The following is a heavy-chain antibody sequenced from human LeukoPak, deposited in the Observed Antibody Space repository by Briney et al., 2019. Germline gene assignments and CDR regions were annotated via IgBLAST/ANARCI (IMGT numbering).Heavy chain of an antibody. V-gene: IGHV4-59*11. D-gene: IGHD3-3*01. J-gene: IGHJ5*02. CDR3: AREPVYDFWSGQGSWFDP. Sequence: SETLSLICTVSGGSISSHYWSWIRQPPGKGLEWIGYIYYSGSTNYNPSLKSRVTISVDTSKNQFSLKLSSVTAADTAVYYCAREPVYDFWSGQGSWFDPWGQGTLVTVSS. CDR2: IYYSGST. CDR1: GGSISSHY.